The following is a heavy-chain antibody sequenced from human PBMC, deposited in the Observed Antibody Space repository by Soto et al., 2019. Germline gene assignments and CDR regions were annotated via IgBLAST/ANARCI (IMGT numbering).Heavy chain of an antibody. Sequence: QVQLVQSGAEVKKPGSSVKVSCKAAGGTFSSYTISWVRQAPGQGLAWMGRIIPIRGIADYAQKFQGRVTITADKSTSTAYMELNSLRSEDTAVYYCSREQVILGTYGMDVWGQGTTVTVSS. CDR2: IIPIRGIA. CDR1: GGTFSSYT. D-gene: IGHD2-15*01. V-gene: IGHV1-69*08. CDR3: SREQVILGTYGMDV. J-gene: IGHJ6*02.